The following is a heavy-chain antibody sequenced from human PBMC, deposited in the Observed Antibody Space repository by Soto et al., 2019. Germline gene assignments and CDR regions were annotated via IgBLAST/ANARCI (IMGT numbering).Heavy chain of an antibody. CDR2: LVVILGST. J-gene: IGHJ4*02. CDR1: GGTFSSFA. Sequence: QVQLVQSGAEVKKPGSSVKVSCKSSGGTFSSFAFSWVRQAPGEGLEWMGGLVVILGSTNYAQKFEGRVTITADEGSSTAYMEVSGLRSEDTAVYFCASGYYDSSGYSIDYWGQGTQVTGST. V-gene: IGHV1-69*01. D-gene: IGHD3-22*01. CDR3: ASGYYDSSGYSIDY.